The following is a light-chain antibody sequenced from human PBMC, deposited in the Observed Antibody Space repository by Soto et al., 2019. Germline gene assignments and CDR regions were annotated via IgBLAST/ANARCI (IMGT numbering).Light chain of an antibody. CDR3: QSYDSSLFVV. CDR2: DNS. CDR1: SSNIGAGYD. V-gene: IGLV1-40*01. J-gene: IGLJ2*01. Sequence: QSVLTQPPSVSGAPGQRVTISCTGSSSNIGAGYDVHWYQQLPGTAPKLLIYDNSNRPSGVPDRFSGSKSGTSASLAITGLQAEDEADHYCQSYDSSLFVVFGGGTKLTVL.